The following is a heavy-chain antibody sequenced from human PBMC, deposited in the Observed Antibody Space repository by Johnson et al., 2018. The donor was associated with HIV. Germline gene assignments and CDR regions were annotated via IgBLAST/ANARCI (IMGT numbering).Heavy chain of an antibody. CDR3: ARRSHVRYSSGWYAHAFDI. CDR1: GFTFSNYW. D-gene: IGHD6-19*01. Sequence: EVQLVESGGGVVQPGGSLRLSCAASGFTFSNYWMTWVRQAPGKGLEWVANIKQDGSDKYYVGSVKGRFTISRDNAKNSLYLHMNTLRAEDTAVYYCARRSHVRYSSGWYAHAFDIWGQGTMVTVSS. CDR2: IKQDGSDK. V-gene: IGHV3-7*01. J-gene: IGHJ3*02.